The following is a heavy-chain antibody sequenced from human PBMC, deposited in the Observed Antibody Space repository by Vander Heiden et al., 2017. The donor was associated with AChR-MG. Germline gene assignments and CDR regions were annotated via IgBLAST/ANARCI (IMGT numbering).Heavy chain of an antibody. CDR3: ARRRSVAATRQYYYMDV. D-gene: IGHD2-15*01. J-gene: IGHJ6*03. CDR1: GYTFTGYY. CDR2: INPNSGGT. Sequence: QVQLVQSGAEVKKPGASVKVSCKASGYTFTGYYMHWVRQAPGQGLEWMGWINPNSGGTNYAQKFQGRVTMTRDTSISTAYMELSRLRSDDTAVYYCARRRSVAATRQYYYMDVWGKGTTVTVSS. V-gene: IGHV1-2*02.